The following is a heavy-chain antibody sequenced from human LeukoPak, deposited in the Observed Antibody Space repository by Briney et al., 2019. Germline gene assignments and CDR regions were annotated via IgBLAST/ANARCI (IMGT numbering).Heavy chain of an antibody. V-gene: IGHV3-30*02. D-gene: IGHD3-10*01. J-gene: IGHJ6*03. Sequence: GGSLRLSCAASGLTFSSYGRHWVRQAPGKGLGWVAFIRYDGSNNYYADSVKGLFTISRDNSKTTLYLQMNSLRAEDTAVYYCAKDCYCGSPDDYYYYYMDVWGKGTTVTISS. CDR1: GLTFSSYG. CDR2: IRYDGSNN. CDR3: AKDCYCGSPDDYYYYYMDV.